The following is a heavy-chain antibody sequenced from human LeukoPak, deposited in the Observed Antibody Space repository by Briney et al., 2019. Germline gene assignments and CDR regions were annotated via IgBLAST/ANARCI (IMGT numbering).Heavy chain of an antibody. D-gene: IGHD3-16*02. Sequence: PGGSLTLSCAASGFTVSRTYMSWARQAPGKGLEWVSVIYSGGSTYYADSVKGRFTISRDNYKNTLYLQMNSLRAEDTAVYYCARVIIISVARWFDPWGQEALVTVS. J-gene: IGHJ5*02. CDR2: IYSGGST. CDR3: ARVIIISVARWFDP. CDR1: GFTVSRTY. V-gene: IGHV3-66*01.